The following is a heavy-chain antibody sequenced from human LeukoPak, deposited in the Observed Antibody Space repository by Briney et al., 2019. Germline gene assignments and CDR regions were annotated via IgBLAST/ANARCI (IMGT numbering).Heavy chain of an antibody. Sequence: GGSLRLSCAASGFTFSSYAMHRVRQAPGKGLEYVSAISSNGGSTYYANSVKGRFTISRDNSKNTLYLQMGSLRAEDMAVYYCARDPAPYYDILTGLYYFDYWGQGTLVTVSS. J-gene: IGHJ4*02. CDR3: ARDPAPYYDILTGLYYFDY. CDR2: ISSNGGST. D-gene: IGHD3-9*01. V-gene: IGHV3-64*01. CDR1: GFTFSSYA.